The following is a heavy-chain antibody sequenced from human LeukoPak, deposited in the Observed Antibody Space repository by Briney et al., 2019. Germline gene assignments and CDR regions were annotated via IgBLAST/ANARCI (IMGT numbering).Heavy chain of an antibody. CDR2: ISAYNGNT. CDR1: GYTFTSYG. CDR3: ARVRSYCSSTSCYSFDY. Sequence: EASVKVSCKACGYTFTSYGISWVRQAPGQGLEWMGWISAYNGNTNYAQKLQGRVTMTTDTSTSTAYMELRSLRSDDTAVYYCARVRSYCSSTSCYSFDYWGQGTLVTVSS. D-gene: IGHD2-2*01. J-gene: IGHJ4*02. V-gene: IGHV1-18*01.